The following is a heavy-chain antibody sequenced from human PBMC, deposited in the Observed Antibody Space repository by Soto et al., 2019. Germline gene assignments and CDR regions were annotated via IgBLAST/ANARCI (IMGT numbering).Heavy chain of an antibody. CDR1: GFTFGDYA. D-gene: IGHD4-17*01. V-gene: IGHV3-49*03. CDR3: TRDLQVTTHWAYYYYYGMDV. CDR2: IRSKAYGGTT. Sequence: PGGSLRLSCTASGFTFGDYAMSWFRQAPGKGLEWVGFIRSKAYGGTTEYAASVKGRFTISRDDSKSIAYLQMNSLKTEDTAVYYCTRDLQVTTHWAYYYYYGMDVWGQGTTVTVSS. J-gene: IGHJ6*02.